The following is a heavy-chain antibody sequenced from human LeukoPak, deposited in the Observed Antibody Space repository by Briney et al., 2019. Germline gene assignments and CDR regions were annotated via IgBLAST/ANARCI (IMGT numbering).Heavy chain of an antibody. CDR1: GFTFSSYA. Sequence: GGSLRLSCAASGFTFSSYAMSWVRQAPGKGLEWVSAISGSGGSTYYADSVKGRFTISRDNSKNTLYLQMNSLRADDTAIYYCGKGRSMLGELSGDYWGQGTLVTVSS. V-gene: IGHV3-23*01. CDR3: GKGRSMLGELSGDY. CDR2: ISGSGGST. J-gene: IGHJ4*02. D-gene: IGHD3-10*02.